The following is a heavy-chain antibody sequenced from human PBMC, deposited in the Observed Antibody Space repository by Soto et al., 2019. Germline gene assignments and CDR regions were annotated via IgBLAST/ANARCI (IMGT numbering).Heavy chain of an antibody. V-gene: IGHV4-59*01. D-gene: IGHD6-13*01. Sequence: PSDTLSLPCTASGGSISSYYWTWIRQPPGKGLEWIGYIYYSGSTNYNPSLKSRVTISVDTSKNQFSLKLSSVTAADTAVYYCAREGAAGLPYYYYGMDVWGQGTTVTVSS. CDR3: AREGAAGLPYYYYGMDV. J-gene: IGHJ6*02. CDR2: IYYSGST. CDR1: GGSISSYY.